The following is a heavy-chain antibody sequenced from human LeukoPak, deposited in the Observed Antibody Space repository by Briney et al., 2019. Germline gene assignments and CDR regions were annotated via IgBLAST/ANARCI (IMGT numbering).Heavy chain of an antibody. V-gene: IGHV3-7*01. J-gene: IGHJ6*02. CDR3: ASYRVSHGMDV. CDR2: IKGDGSEK. D-gene: IGHD1-26*01. Sequence: GRSLRLSCAASGFTFSSYAMHWVRQAPGKGLEWVANIKGDGSEKYHGDSVTGRSTISRDNAKNSLYLQMNSLRAEDTAIYYCASYRVSHGMDVWGQGTTVTVSS. CDR1: GFTFSSYA.